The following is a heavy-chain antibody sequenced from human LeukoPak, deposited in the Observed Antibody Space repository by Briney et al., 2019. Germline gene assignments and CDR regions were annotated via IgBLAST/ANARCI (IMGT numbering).Heavy chain of an antibody. CDR2: INHSGST. CDR1: GFTFGDYS. Sequence: PGGSLRLSCTASGFTFGDYSMSWVRQPPGKGLEWIGEINHSGSTSYNPSLKSRVTISVDKSKTQLSLKLSSATAADTAVYYCARDKWEPRYAFDIWGQGTMVTVSS. V-gene: IGHV4-34*01. D-gene: IGHD1-26*01. J-gene: IGHJ3*02. CDR3: ARDKWEPRYAFDI.